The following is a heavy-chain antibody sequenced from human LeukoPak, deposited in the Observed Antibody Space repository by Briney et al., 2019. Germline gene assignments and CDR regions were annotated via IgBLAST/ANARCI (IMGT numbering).Heavy chain of an antibody. V-gene: IGHV3-30*02. CDR3: AKDAFSTVAYFDY. D-gene: IGHD4-23*01. J-gene: IGHJ4*02. CDR2: IRYDGSNK. Sequence: QSGGSLRLSCAASGFTFSSYGMHWVRQAPGKGLEWVAFIRYDGSNKYYADSVKGRFTISRDNSKNTLYLQMNSLRAEDTAVYYCAKDAFSTVAYFDYWGQGTLVTVSS. CDR1: GFTFSSYG.